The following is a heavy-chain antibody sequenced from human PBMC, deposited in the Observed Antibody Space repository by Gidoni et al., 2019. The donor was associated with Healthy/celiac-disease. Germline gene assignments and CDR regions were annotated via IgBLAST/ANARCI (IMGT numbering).Heavy chain of an antibody. CDR1: GFTFSSYA. D-gene: IGHD5-18*01. Sequence: EVQLLEAGGGLVQPGGSLRLSCAASGFTFSSYAMSLVRQAQGKGLEGVSDISGSGGSKYYAESVKGRFTISRDNSKNTLYLQMNSLRAEDTAVYYCAKEDTAMVEGIVVYWGQGTLVTVSS. CDR3: AKEDTAMVEGIVVY. V-gene: IGHV3-23*01. J-gene: IGHJ4*02. CDR2: ISGSGGSK.